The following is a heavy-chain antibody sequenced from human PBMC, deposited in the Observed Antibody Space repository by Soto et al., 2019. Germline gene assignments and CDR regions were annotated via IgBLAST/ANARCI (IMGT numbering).Heavy chain of an antibody. CDR1: GGTFSSHS. CDR3: STSVYCSTTRCYYYYGLDV. CDR2: IIPIFGTE. V-gene: IGHV1-69*01. J-gene: IGHJ6*02. D-gene: IGHD2-2*01. Sequence: QVQLVQSGAEVKKPGSSVKVSCKVSGGTFSSHSINWLRQAPGQGPEWMGGIIPIFGTENYAQKFQGRVTLTADESTSTAYMELSILTSEDTALYYCSTSVYCSTTRCYYYYGLDVWGQGTTVIVSS.